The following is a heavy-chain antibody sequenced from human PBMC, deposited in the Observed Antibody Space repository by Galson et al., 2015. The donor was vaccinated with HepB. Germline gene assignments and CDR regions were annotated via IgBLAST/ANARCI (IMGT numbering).Heavy chain of an antibody. D-gene: IGHD6-13*01. CDR3: ARVRIPAAGNVRFDP. CDR1: GFTFSDYY. V-gene: IGHV3-11*01. J-gene: IGHJ5*02. CDR2: ISSGGSTI. Sequence: SLRLSCAASGFTFSDYYMTWIRQAPGKGLEWVSYISSGGSTIYYADSVKGRFTVSRDNAKNSLYLQMNSLRAEDTAVYYCARVRIPAAGNVRFDPWGQGTLVTVSS.